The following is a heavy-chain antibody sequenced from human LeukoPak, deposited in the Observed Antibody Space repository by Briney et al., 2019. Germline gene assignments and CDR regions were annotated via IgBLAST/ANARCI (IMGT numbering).Heavy chain of an antibody. V-gene: IGHV4-39*01. J-gene: IGHJ4*02. CDR1: GGSISSSSYY. CDR2: IYYSGST. CDR3: ARVFDYGGNVAAFDY. D-gene: IGHD4-23*01. Sequence: SETLSLTCTVSGGSISSSSYYWGWIRQPPGKGLGWIGSIYYSGSTYYNPSLKSRVTISVDTSKNQFSLKLSSVTAADTAVYYCARVFDYGGNVAAFDYWGQGTLVTVSS.